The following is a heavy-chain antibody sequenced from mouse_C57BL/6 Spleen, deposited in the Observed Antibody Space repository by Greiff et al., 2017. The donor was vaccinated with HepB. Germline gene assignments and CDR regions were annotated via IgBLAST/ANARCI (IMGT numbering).Heavy chain of an antibody. CDR1: GYTFTDYY. CDR3: ERSGYDYEDAMDY. J-gene: IGHJ4*01. CDR2: INPNNGGT. Sequence: VQLQQSGPELVKPGASVKISCKASGYTFTDYYMNWVKQSHGKSLEWIGDINPNNGGTSYNQKFKGKATLTVDKSSSTAYMELRSLTSEDSAVYYCERSGYDYEDAMDYWGKGTSVTVSS. D-gene: IGHD2-4*01. V-gene: IGHV1-26*01.